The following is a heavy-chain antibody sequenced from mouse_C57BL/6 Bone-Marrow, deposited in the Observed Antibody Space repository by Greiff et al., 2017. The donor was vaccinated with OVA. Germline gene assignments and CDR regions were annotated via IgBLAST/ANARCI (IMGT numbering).Heavy chain of an antibody. V-gene: IGHV7-1*01. CDR2: SRNKANDYTT. Sequence: EVNVVESGGGLVQSGRSLRLSCATSGFTFSDFYMEWVRQAPGKGLEWIAASRNKANDYTTEYSASVKGRFIVSRDTSQSILYLQMNALRAEDTAIYYCARGGDRGFDYWGQGTTLTVSS. J-gene: IGHJ2*01. CDR1: GFTFSDFY. D-gene: IGHD3-2*01. CDR3: ARGGDRGFDY.